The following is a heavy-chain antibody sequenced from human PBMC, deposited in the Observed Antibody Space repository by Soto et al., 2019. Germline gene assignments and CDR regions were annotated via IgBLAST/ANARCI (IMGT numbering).Heavy chain of an antibody. Sequence: QLQLQESGPGLVKPSETLSLTCTVSGGSISSSSYYWGWIRQPPGKGLEWIGSIYYSGSTYYNPSLKSRVTISVDTSKNQFSLKLSSVTAADTAVYYCARHDANTVTTPNWYFDLWGRGTLVTVSS. D-gene: IGHD4-17*01. CDR2: IYYSGST. V-gene: IGHV4-39*01. J-gene: IGHJ2*01. CDR3: ARHDANTVTTPNWYFDL. CDR1: GGSISSSSYY.